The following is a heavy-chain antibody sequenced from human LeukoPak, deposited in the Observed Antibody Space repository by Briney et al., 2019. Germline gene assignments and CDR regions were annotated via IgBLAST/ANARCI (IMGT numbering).Heavy chain of an antibody. CDR3: ARDYSGSYRAYGMDV. D-gene: IGHD1-26*01. CDR1: GGSFSGYY. V-gene: IGHV4-59*01. Sequence: SETLSLTCAVYGGSFSGYYWSWIRQPPGKGLEWIGYIYYSGSTNYNPSLKSRVTISVDTSKNQFSLKLSSVTAADTAVYYCARDYSGSYRAYGMDVWGQGTTVTVSS. J-gene: IGHJ6*02. CDR2: IYYSGST.